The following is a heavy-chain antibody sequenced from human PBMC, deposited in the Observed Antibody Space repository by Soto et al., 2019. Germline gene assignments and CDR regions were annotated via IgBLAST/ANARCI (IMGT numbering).Heavy chain of an antibody. J-gene: IGHJ4*02. V-gene: IGHV1-46*01. Sequence: ASVKVSCKASGYTFTSYYMHWVRQAPGQGLEWMGIINPSDGSTSYAQKFQGRVTMTRDTYTSTVYMELSSLRSEDTAVHYCASGSSGWYFDYWGQGTLVTVSS. CDR2: INPSDGST. CDR3: ASGSSGWYFDY. CDR1: GYTFTSYY. D-gene: IGHD6-19*01.